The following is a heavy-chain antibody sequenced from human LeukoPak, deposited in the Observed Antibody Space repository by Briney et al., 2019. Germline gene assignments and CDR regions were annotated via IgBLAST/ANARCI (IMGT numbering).Heavy chain of an antibody. CDR2: IKSKTDGGTT. Sequence: GGSLRLSCAASGFTFSDYNMNWVRQAPGKGLEWVGRIKSKTDGGTTDYAAPVKGRFTISRDDSKNTLYLQMNSLKTEDTAVYYCTTGGSYGSQDYWGQGTLVTVSS. V-gene: IGHV3-15*01. J-gene: IGHJ4*02. CDR3: TTGGSYGSQDY. CDR1: GFTFSDYN. D-gene: IGHD1-26*01.